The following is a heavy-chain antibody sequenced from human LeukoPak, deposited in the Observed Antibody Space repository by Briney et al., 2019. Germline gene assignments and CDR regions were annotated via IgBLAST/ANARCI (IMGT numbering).Heavy chain of an antibody. Sequence: PGGSLRLSCAASGFTFSSYSMNWVRQAPGKGLEWVSYISSSSSTIYYADSVKGRFTISRDNAKNSLYLQMNSLRAEDTAVYYCARDPYDYYDSSGYLDYWGQGTLVTASS. J-gene: IGHJ4*02. D-gene: IGHD3-22*01. CDR2: ISSSSSTI. V-gene: IGHV3-48*01. CDR3: ARDPYDYYDSSGYLDY. CDR1: GFTFSSYS.